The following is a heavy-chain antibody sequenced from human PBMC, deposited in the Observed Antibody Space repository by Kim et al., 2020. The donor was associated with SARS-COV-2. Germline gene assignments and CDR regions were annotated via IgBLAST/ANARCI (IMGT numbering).Heavy chain of an antibody. J-gene: IGHJ4*02. Sequence: ASVKVSCKASGYTFTSYDINWVRQATGQGLEWMGWMNPNSGNTGYAQKFQGRVTMTRNTSISTAYMELSSLRSEDTAVYYCATRGRSKGYFDYWGQGTLVTVSS. D-gene: IGHD3-16*01. V-gene: IGHV1-8*01. CDR2: MNPNSGNT. CDR1: GYTFTSYD. CDR3: ATRGRSKGYFDY.